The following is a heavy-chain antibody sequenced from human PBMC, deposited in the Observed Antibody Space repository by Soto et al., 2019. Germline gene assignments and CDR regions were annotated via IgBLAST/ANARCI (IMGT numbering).Heavy chain of an antibody. CDR1: GGTFSSYA. J-gene: IGHJ5*02. D-gene: IGHD4-17*01. CDR2: IIPIFGTA. Sequence: GASVKVSCKASGGTFSSYAISWVRQAPGQGLEWMGGIIPIFGTANYAQKFQGRVTITADESTSTAYMELSSLRSEDTAVYYCASSRYTVTTPSVWFDPWGQGTLVTVSS. CDR3: ASSRYTVTTPSVWFDP. V-gene: IGHV1-69*13.